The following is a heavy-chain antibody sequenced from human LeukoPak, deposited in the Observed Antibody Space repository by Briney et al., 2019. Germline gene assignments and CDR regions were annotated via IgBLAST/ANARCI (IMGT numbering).Heavy chain of an antibody. V-gene: IGHV1-2*06. Sequence: ASVKVSCKASGYTFTGYCMHWVRQAPGQGLEWMGRLNPNSGGTNYAQKFQGRVTMTRDTSISTAYMELSRLRSDDTAVYYCARDYPYVWGSYRYSDYWGQGTLVTVSS. D-gene: IGHD3-16*02. CDR3: ARDYPYVWGSYRYSDY. CDR1: GYTFTGYC. J-gene: IGHJ4*02. CDR2: LNPNSGGT.